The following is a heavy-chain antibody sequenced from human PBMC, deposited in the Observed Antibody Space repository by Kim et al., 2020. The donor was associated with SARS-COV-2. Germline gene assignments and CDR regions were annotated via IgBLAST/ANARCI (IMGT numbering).Heavy chain of an antibody. V-gene: IGHV4-39*01. CDR3: ARKLYYYDTNGYYGWFDP. Sequence: LKSRVTMCVDTSKNQFSLKLTSVTAADTALYYCARKLYYYDTNGYYGWFDPWGQGTLVTVSS. J-gene: IGHJ5*02. D-gene: IGHD3-22*01.